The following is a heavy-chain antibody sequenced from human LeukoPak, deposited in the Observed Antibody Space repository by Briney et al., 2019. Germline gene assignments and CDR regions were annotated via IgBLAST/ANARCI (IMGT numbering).Heavy chain of an antibody. J-gene: IGHJ4*02. V-gene: IGHV3-66*01. Sequence: GGSLRLSRAASGFTVSSNYMSWVRPAPGKGLGWGSVIYSGGSTYYADSVKGRFTISRDNSKNTLYLQMNSLRAEDTAVYYCAGGARRQQPFYYWGQGTLVTVSS. CDR2: IYSGGST. D-gene: IGHD6-13*01. CDR1: GFTVSSNY. CDR3: AGGARRQQPFYY.